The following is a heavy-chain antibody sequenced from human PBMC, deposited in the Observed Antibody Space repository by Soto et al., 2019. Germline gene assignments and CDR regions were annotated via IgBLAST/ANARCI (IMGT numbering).Heavy chain of an antibody. CDR1: GFTFCNYA. J-gene: IGHJ4*02. V-gene: IGHV3-33*01. CDR2: IWYDGSNE. CDR3: AREVDCSGGSCYRGYFDY. D-gene: IGHD2-15*01. Sequence: GGSLRLSCAASGFTFCNYAMHWVRQARGRGLEWVAAIWYDGSNEYYADSVKGRFTISKDNSKNTLYLQMNSLRAEDTAVFYCAREVDCSGGSCYRGYFDYWGQGTLVTVSS.